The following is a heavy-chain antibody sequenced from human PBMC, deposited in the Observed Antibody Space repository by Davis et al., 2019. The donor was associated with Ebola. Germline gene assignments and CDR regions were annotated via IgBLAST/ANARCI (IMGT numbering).Heavy chain of an antibody. Sequence: PGGSLRLSCAASGFTFSTYAMTWVRQAPGKGLEWVSLITGGISSTYYADSVKGRFTISRDNSKNMLYLQMNSLRAEDTAVYYCARTTELRDWGQGTLVTVSS. CDR2: ITGGISST. CDR3: ARTTELRD. D-gene: IGHD4-17*01. CDR1: GFTFSTYA. J-gene: IGHJ4*02. V-gene: IGHV3-23*01.